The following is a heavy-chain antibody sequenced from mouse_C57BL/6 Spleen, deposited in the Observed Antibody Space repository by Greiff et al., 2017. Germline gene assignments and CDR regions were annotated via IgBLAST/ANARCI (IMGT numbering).Heavy chain of an antibody. D-gene: IGHD2-2*01. CDR2: IHPNSGST. J-gene: IGHJ2*01. V-gene: IGHV1-64*01. CDR3: AGMVTAGASFDY. CDR1: GYTFTSYW. Sequence: VQLQQSGAELVKPGASVKLSCKASGYTFTSYWMHWVKQRPGQGLEWIGMIHPNSGSTNYNEKFKSKATLTVDKSSSTAYMQLSSLTSEDSAVYYCAGMVTAGASFDYWGQGTTLTVSS.